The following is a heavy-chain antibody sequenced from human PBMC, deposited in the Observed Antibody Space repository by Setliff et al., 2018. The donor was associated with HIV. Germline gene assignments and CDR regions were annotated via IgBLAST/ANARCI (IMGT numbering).Heavy chain of an antibody. CDR3: AKDSGYSGYLGQDAFDI. J-gene: IGHJ3*02. CDR1: GFTFGTYA. D-gene: IGHD5-12*01. Sequence: GGSLRLSCAASGFTFGTYAMSWVRQAPGNGLEWVSSISDIGDSTYYADSVEDRFTISRDNSKNMLYLQMNSLRAEDTAVYYCAKDSGYSGYLGQDAFDIWGQGTMVTVSS. CDR2: ISDIGDST. V-gene: IGHV3-23*01.